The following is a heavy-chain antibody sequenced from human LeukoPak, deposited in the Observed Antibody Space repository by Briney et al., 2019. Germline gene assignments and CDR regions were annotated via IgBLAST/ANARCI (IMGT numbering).Heavy chain of an antibody. D-gene: IGHD6-19*01. CDR2: ISPTDSNT. CDR3: VRQGHTSGWSFDY. Sequence: GESLKISCKGSGNSFVGYRIGWVRQMSGKGLESMGIISPTDSNTKYSPSFQGQVAISVDKSINTAYLQWSSLKASDTAMYYCVRQGHTSGWSFDYWGQGTLVTVSS. V-gene: IGHV5-51*01. J-gene: IGHJ4*02. CDR1: GNSFVGYR.